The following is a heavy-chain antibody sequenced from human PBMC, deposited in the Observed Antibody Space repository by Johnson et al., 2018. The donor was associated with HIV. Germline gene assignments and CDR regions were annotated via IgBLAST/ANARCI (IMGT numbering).Heavy chain of an antibody. V-gene: IGHV3-30*03. CDR1: GFTFSSYG. Sequence: QVQLVESGGGVVQPGRSLRLSCAASGFTFSSYGMHWVRQAPGKGLEWVAVISYDGSNKYYADSVKGRFTIPREHSKNPLYLQMNSLKIEDTAVYYCTTDPRFLEWLLRGGTDPFHIWGQGTMVTVSS. CDR3: TTDPRFLEWLLRGGTDPFHI. J-gene: IGHJ3*02. D-gene: IGHD3-3*01. CDR2: ISYDGSNK.